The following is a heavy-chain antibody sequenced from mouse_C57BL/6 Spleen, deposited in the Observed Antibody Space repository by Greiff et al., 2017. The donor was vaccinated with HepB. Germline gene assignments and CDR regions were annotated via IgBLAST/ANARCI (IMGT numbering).Heavy chain of an antibody. J-gene: IGHJ4*01. D-gene: IGHD2-10*02. CDR3: ARVEYGNSRAMDY. V-gene: IGHV1-59*01. CDR2: IDPSDSYT. CDR1: GYTFTSYW. Sequence: QVQLKQPGAELVRPGPSVKLSCKASGYTFTSYWMHWVKQRPGQGLEWIGVIDPSDSYTNYNQKFKGKATLTVDTSSSTAYMQLSSLTSEDSAVYYCARVEYGNSRAMDYWGQGTSVTVSS.